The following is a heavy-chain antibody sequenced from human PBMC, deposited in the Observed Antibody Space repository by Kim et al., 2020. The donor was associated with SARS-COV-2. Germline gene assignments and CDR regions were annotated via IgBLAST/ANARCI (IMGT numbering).Heavy chain of an antibody. D-gene: IGHD3-10*01. J-gene: IGHJ4*02. CDR1: GGSFSGYY. Sequence: SETLSLTCAVYGGSFSGYYWSWIRQPPGKGLEWIGEINHSGSTNYNPSLKSRVTISVDTSKNQFSLKLSSVTAADTAVYYCARGRMFYYGSGSHFDYWGQRTLVTVSS. CDR3: ARGRMFYYGSGSHFDY. CDR2: INHSGST. V-gene: IGHV4-34*01.